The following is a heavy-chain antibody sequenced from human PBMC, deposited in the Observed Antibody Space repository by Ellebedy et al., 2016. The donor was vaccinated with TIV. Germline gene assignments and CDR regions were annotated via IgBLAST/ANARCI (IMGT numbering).Heavy chain of an antibody. CDR1: GFTFSNYA. Sequence: GESLKISXAASGFTFSNYAMSWVRQSPGKGLEWVAGITGSGSGTYYADPVKGRFTISRDNSKNTLYLQMNSLRAEDTALYYCAKDIVAGTFDYWGQGTLVTVSS. CDR3: AKDIVAGTFDY. D-gene: IGHD6-19*01. V-gene: IGHV3-23*01. J-gene: IGHJ4*02. CDR2: ITGSGSGT.